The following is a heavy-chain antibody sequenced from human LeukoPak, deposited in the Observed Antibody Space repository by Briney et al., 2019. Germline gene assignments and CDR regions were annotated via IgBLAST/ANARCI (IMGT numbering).Heavy chain of an antibody. CDR2: ISYDGSKK. V-gene: IGHV3-30-3*01. D-gene: IGHD2/OR15-2a*01. CDR3: ARVAAAYDTFSYHGMDV. CDR1: GFDFSINA. Sequence: GGSLRLSCAASGFDFSINAMHWVRQAPGKGLEWVSLISYDGSKKYYADSVKGRFTISRDNSKITLYLQMNSLRPEDAAVYYCARVAAAYDTFSYHGMDVWGQGTTVIVSS. J-gene: IGHJ6*02.